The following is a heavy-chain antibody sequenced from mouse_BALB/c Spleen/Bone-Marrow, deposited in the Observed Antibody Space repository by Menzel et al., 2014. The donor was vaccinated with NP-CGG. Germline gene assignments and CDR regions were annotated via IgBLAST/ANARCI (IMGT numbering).Heavy chain of an antibody. D-gene: IGHD1-1*01. Sequence: VQVVESGPGLVAPSRSLSITCTVSGFSLTSYGVHWVRQPPGKVLEWLGVIWAGGSTNYNSALMSRLSISEDNSKSQVFLKMNSLQTDDTAMYYCARGSYYEGAMDYWGQGTSVTVSS. CDR2: IWAGGST. CDR1: GFSLTSYG. CDR3: ARGSYYEGAMDY. V-gene: IGHV2-9*02. J-gene: IGHJ4*01.